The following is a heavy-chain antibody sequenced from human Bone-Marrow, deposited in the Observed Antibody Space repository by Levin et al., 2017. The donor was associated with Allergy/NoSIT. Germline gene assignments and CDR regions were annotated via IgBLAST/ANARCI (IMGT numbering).Heavy chain of an antibody. CDR1: GFTFSSYG. V-gene: IGHV3-33*01. CDR2: IWYDGSNK. CDR3: ARARDSALLGRVQKDV. Sequence: GESLKISCAASGFTFSSYGMHWVRQAPGKGLEWVAVIWYDGSNKYYADSVKGRFTISRDNSKNTLYLQMNSLRAEDTAVYYCARARDSALLGRVQKDVWGQGTTVTVSS. J-gene: IGHJ6*02. D-gene: IGHD2-21*02.